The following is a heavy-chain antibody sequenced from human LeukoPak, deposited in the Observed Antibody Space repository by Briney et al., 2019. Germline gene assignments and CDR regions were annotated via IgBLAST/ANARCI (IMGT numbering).Heavy chain of an antibody. CDR2: IGTAGDT. CDR3: ARGVRGSYYERAYFAY. D-gene: IGHD1-26*01. Sequence: GGSLRLSCAASGFTFSSYDMHWVRQATGKGLEWVSAIGTAGDTYYPGSVKGRFTISRENAKNSLYLQMNSLRAGDTAVYYCARGVRGSYYERAYFAYWVQGTLVTVS. J-gene: IGHJ4*02. CDR1: GFTFSSYD. V-gene: IGHV3-13*01.